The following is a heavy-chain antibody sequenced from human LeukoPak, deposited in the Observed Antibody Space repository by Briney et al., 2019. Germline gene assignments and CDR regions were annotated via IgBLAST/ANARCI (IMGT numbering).Heavy chain of an antibody. CDR3: AKHSSSWYQSYFDY. J-gene: IGHJ4*02. V-gene: IGHV3-23*01. D-gene: IGHD6-13*01. CDR1: GFTFSSYA. CDR2: ISGSGGST. Sequence: GGSLRLSCAAPGFTFSSYAMSWVRQAPGKGLEWVSAISGSGGSTYYADSVKGRFTISRDNSKNTLYLQMNSPRAEDTAVYYCAKHSSSWYQSYFDYWGQGTLVTVSS.